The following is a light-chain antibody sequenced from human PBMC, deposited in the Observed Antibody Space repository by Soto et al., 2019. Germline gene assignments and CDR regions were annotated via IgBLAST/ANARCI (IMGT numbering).Light chain of an antibody. V-gene: IGKV3-15*01. CDR1: QSVSSTY. CDR2: GAS. Sequence: EIVLTQSPGTLSSSPGERATLFCRASQSVSSTYLAWYQQKPGQAPRLLIYGASSRATGIPARFSGSGSGTEFTLTISRLQSEDFAVYYCQQYTNWPPWTFGQGTKVEIK. J-gene: IGKJ1*01. CDR3: QQYTNWPPWT.